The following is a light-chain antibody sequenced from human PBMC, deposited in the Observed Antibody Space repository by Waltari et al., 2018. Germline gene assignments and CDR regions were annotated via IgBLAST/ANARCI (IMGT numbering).Light chain of an antibody. J-gene: IGKJ4*01. CDR3: QQYDTIPLT. CDR2: WAS. CDR1: QTVMHNSHNKNL. Sequence: IVMTQSPDFLAVSLGGRATITCKSSQTVMHNSHNKNLLAWYRQKPGQPPKLLIYWASSRASGVPERISGSGSATDFTLTINSLQAEDVAVYYCQQYDTIPLTFGGGTKVEIK. V-gene: IGKV4-1*01.